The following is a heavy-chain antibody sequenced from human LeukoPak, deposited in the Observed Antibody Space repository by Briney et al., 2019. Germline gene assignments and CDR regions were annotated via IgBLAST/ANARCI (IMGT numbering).Heavy chain of an antibody. Sequence: PGGSLRLSCAVSGFTLSNFWMAWVRQAPGKGLEWVANIKQDGSEKYYADSVKGRFTISRDNAKNSLYLQMNSLRAEDTAVYYCARDSGAYEGFDPDWGQGTLVTVSS. CDR1: GFTLSNFW. CDR2: IKQDGSEK. J-gene: IGHJ4*02. CDR3: ARDSGAYEGFDPD. D-gene: IGHD3-10*01. V-gene: IGHV3-7*01.